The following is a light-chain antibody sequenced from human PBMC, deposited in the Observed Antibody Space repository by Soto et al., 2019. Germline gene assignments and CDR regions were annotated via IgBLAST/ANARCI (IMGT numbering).Light chain of an antibody. J-gene: IGKJ1*01. CDR3: HQYDNWPQP. CDR1: QTVGRN. Sequence: EIVMTQSPATLSVSPGERATLYCRASQTVGRNLAWYQQKPGQAPRLLIFHASTRATGIPARFSGSGSGTEFTLTISSXQSEDFAVYYCHQYDNWPQPFGQGTKVDTK. CDR2: HAS. V-gene: IGKV3-15*01.